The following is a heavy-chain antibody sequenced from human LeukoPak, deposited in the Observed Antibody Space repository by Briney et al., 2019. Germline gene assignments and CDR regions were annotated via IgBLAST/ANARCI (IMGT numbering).Heavy chain of an antibody. Sequence: SSEILSLTCTVSGDSINSLDLWSWVRQPPGKGLEWIGEMYLSGTTHSNPSVKSRVTISIDKSKNQFFLNLSSVTAADTAVYYCAGLVGRYSSGLYYYYFDYWGQGTLVTVSS. CDR1: GDSINSLDL. CDR3: AGLVGRYSSGLYYYYFDY. V-gene: IGHV4-4*02. J-gene: IGHJ4*02. D-gene: IGHD3-22*01. CDR2: MYLSGTT.